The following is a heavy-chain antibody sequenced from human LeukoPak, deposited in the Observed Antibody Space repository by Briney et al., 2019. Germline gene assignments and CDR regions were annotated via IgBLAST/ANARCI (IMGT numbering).Heavy chain of an antibody. V-gene: IGHV1-18*01. CDR1: GYTLTELS. Sequence: ASVKVSCKVSGYTLTELSMHWVRQAPGQGLEWMGWISAYNGNTNYAQKLQGRVTMTTDTSTSTAYMELRSLRSDDTAVYYCARRSGYSYGYEDYWGQGTLVTVSS. J-gene: IGHJ4*02. CDR3: ARRSGYSYGYEDY. D-gene: IGHD5-18*01. CDR2: ISAYNGNT.